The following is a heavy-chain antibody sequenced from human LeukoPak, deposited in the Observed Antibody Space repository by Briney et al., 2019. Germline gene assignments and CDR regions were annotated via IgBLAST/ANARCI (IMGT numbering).Heavy chain of an antibody. CDR3: ARGPLGIKYYYDSSGYSFDY. CDR1: GGSISSYY. J-gene: IGHJ4*02. V-gene: IGHV4-4*07. CDR2: IYTSGGT. D-gene: IGHD3-22*01. Sequence: SETLSLTCTISGGSISSYYWSWIRQPAGKGLEWIGRIYTSGGTNYNPSLKSRVTMSVDTSKNQFSLKLSSVTAADTAVYYCARGPLGIKYYYDSSGYSFDYWGQGTLVTVSS.